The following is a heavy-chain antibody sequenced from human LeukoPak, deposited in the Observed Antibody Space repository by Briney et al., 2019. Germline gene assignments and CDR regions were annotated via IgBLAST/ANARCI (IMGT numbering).Heavy chain of an antibody. D-gene: IGHD4-17*01. CDR3: ARDLVTVTKGFDI. Sequence: SETLSLTCAVSGDSFSSRYWTWIRQSPGTGLEWIGYISHIGRTNYNPSLKSRVTISIDTSKNQFSLKLRSVTAADTAVYYCARDLVTVTKGFDIWGQGTMVSVSS. CDR1: GDSFSSRY. CDR2: ISHIGRT. V-gene: IGHV4-59*11. J-gene: IGHJ3*02.